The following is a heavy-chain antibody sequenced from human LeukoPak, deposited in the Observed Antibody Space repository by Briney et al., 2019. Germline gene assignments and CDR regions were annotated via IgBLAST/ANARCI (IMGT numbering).Heavy chain of an antibody. CDR3: ARLGRTTVTLKNYYYGMDV. CDR1: GGSMSNIYY. CDR2: IFYSGIT. V-gene: IGHV4-39*01. Sequence: PSETLSLTCNVSGGSMSNIYYWGWIRQPPGKGLEWIGNIFYSGITYYNPSLRSRVTIAIDTSKSQFSLKLTSVTAADTAVYYCARLGRTTVTLKNYYYGMDVWGQGTTVTVSS. D-gene: IGHD4-17*01. J-gene: IGHJ6*02.